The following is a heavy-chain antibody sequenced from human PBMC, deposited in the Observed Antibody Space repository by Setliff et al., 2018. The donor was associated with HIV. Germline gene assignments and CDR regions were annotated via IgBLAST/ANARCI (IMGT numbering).Heavy chain of an antibody. D-gene: IGHD4-17*01. CDR2: IKTDGGTT. J-gene: IGHJ2*01. CDR1: GFTFKTYS. Sequence: PGGSLRLSCVGSGFTFKTYSMNWVRQAPGKGLEWLSYIKTDGGTTYDADSVEGRFTISRDNAKNTLYLQMNSLRVEDTAVYYCARDPYPYFDYGDWYFDLWGRGTLVTV. V-gene: IGHV3-48*01. CDR3: ARDPYPYFDYGDWYFDL.